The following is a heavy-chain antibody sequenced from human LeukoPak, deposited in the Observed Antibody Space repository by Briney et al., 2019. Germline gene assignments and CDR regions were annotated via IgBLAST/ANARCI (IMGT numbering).Heavy chain of an antibody. CDR2: IYDTGST. CDR3: ARRRSWRYYYDSSGYYDY. V-gene: IGHV4-59*12. D-gene: IGHD3-22*01. CDR1: GGSIISYY. Sequence: SETLSLTCTVSGGSIISYYWSWIRQPPGKGLEWIGYIYDTGSTTYNPSLKSRVTISVDTSKNQFSLKLSSVTAADTAVYYCARRRSWRYYYDSSGYYDYWGQGTLVTVSS. J-gene: IGHJ4*02.